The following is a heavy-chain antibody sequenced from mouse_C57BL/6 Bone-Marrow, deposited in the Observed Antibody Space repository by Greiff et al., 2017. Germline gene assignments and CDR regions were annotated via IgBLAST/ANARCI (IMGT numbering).Heavy chain of an antibody. Sequence: QVQLQQPGAELVRPGTSVKLSCKASGYTFTSYWMHWVKQRPGQGLEWIGVIDPSGSYTNYNQKFKGKSTLTVDKSSSTAYMQLSSLTSEDSAVYYCARGTLGYEGFAYWGQGTLVTVSA. CDR1: GYTFTSYW. J-gene: IGHJ3*01. V-gene: IGHV1-59*01. CDR3: ARGTLGYEGFAY. CDR2: IDPSGSYT. D-gene: IGHD2-2*01.